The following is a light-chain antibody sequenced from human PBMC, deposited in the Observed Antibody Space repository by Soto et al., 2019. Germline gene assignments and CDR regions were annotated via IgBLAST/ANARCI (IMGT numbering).Light chain of an antibody. CDR3: QQYGSSPTT. CDR2: GAS. V-gene: IGKV3-20*01. CDR1: QSVSNTY. Sequence: EIVLTQSPGTLSLSPGERATLSCRASQSVSNTYLAWYQHKPGQAPRLLIYGASRRATGIPDRFTGSGSGTDFTLTINGLEPEDFAVNYCQQYGSSPTTFGPGTKVDI. J-gene: IGKJ3*01.